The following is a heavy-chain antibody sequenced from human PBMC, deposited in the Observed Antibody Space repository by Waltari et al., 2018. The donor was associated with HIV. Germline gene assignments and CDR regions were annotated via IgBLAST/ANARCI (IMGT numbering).Heavy chain of an antibody. CDR3: ARWSGYYRSFHY. V-gene: IGHV4-61*02. D-gene: IGHD3-3*01. CDR1: GSSISSGSYS. CDR2: INTSGST. J-gene: IGHJ4*02. Sequence: QVQLQESGPGLVKPSQTLSLTCTVPGSSISSGSYSWNWTRQPAGKGLEWIGRINTSGSTNYNPSRKSRVTISIDTSKNHFSLKLSSVTAADTAVYYCARWSGYYRSFHYWGQGTLVTVSS.